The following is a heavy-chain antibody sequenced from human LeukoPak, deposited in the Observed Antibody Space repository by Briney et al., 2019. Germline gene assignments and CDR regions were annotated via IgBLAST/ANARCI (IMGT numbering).Heavy chain of an antibody. D-gene: IGHD2-15*01. CDR3: ARRVQDIVVVVAAPGYFDY. CDR2: INNSGST. CDR1: GGTFSSYY. J-gene: IGHJ4*02. V-gene: IGHV4-34*01. Sequence: SETLSLTCAAYGGTFSSYYWSWIRQPPGKGLEWIGEINNSGSTNYNPSLKSRVTISVDTSKNQFSLKLSSVTAADTAVYYCARRVQDIVVVVAAPGYFDYWGQGTLVTVSS.